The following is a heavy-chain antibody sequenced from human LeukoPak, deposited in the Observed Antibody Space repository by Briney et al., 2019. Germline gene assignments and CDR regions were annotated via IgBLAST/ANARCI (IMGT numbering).Heavy chain of an antibody. D-gene: IGHD3-9*01. V-gene: IGHV3-23*01. J-gene: IGHJ4*02. CDR1: GFTFSSYA. CDR2: ISGSGRQT. CDR3: AEHLRTHVWFFDY. Sequence: GGSLRLSCAASGFTFSSYALSWVRQAPGKGLEWVSLISGSGRQTEYGDSVKGRFTISRDNSKNTLSLQMNSLKAEDTAVYYCAEHLRTHVWFFDYWGQGTLVTVSS.